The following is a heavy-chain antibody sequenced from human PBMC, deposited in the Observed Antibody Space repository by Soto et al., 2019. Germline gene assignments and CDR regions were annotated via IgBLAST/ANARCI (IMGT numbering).Heavy chain of an antibody. CDR3: ARGAGGNSWRSPTFDS. CDR1: GFTVSNHY. J-gene: IGHJ4*02. Sequence: GGSLRLSCAASGFTVSNHYMTWVRQAPGRGLDWVSIIFSAGSTYYADSVRGRFTITRDNSKNTLYLQMNSLRAEDTAIYYCARGAGGNSWRSPTFDSWGQGT. CDR2: IFSAGST. D-gene: IGHD5-18*01. V-gene: IGHV3-66*01.